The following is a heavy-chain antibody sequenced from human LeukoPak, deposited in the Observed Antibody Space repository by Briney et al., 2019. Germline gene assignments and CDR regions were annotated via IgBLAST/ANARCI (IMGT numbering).Heavy chain of an antibody. Sequence: GGSLRLSCVASGFTFSTYAMSWVRQAPGKGLEWVSGINGSGGSTHYADSVKGRFTISRDNAKNTLYLQMNNLKFEDTAVYYCAKGGGLRFDPWGQGTLVTVSS. J-gene: IGHJ5*02. V-gene: IGHV3-23*01. CDR3: AKGGGLRFDP. CDR1: GFTFSTYA. CDR2: INGSGGST.